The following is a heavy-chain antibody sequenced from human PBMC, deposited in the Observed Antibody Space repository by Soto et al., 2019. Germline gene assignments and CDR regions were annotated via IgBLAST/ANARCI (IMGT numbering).Heavy chain of an antibody. V-gene: IGHV3-23*01. CDR3: AKVVTSSGWYDGNYYYYGMDV. D-gene: IGHD6-19*01. Sequence: GGSLRLSCAASGFTFSSYAMSWIRQAPGKGLEWVSAISGSGGSTYYADSVKGRFTISRDNSKNTLYLQMNSLRAEDTDVYYCAKVVTSSGWYDGNYYYYGMDVWGQGTTVTVSS. CDR2: ISGSGGST. J-gene: IGHJ6*02. CDR1: GFTFSSYA.